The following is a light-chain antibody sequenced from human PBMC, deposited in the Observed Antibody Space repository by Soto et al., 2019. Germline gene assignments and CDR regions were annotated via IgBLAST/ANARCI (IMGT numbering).Light chain of an antibody. CDR2: EVS. J-gene: IGLJ2*01. CDR1: SSDVGGYNY. Sequence: QSALTQPASVSGSPGQSITISCTGTSSDVGGYNYVSWYQQHPGKAPKLMIYEVSNRPSGVSNRFSASKSGNTASLTISGRQAEDEAEYYCSSQTSSSTWVFGGGTKLNVL. CDR3: SSQTSSSTWV. V-gene: IGLV2-14*01.